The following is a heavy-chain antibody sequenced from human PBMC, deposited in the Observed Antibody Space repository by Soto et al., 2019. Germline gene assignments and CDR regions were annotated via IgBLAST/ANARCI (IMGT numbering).Heavy chain of an antibody. J-gene: IGHJ4*02. V-gene: IGHV4-59*01. D-gene: IGHD3-10*01. CDR3: ARAAGSGSFLFDY. CDR2: IYYSGST. Sequence: SETLSLTCIVSGGSITSYHWSWIRQTPGKGLEWIGYIYYSGSTNYNPSLKSRVTISVDTSKNQFSLKLSSVTAADTAVYYCARAAGSGSFLFDYWGQGALVTVSS. CDR1: GGSITSYH.